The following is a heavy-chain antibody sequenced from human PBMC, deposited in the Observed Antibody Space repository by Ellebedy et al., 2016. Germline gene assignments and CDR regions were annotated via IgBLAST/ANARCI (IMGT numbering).Heavy chain of an antibody. V-gene: IGHV3-15*07. CDR1: GFTFSNAW. CDR3: TTDGVVVPAESSAFDI. CDR2: IKSKTDGGTT. Sequence: GESLKISCAASGFTFSNAWMNWVRQAPGKGLEWVGRIKSKTDGGTTDYAAPVKGRFTISRDDSKNTLYLQMNSLKTEDTAVYYCTTDGVVVPAESSAFDIWGQGTMVTVSS. J-gene: IGHJ3*02. D-gene: IGHD2-2*01.